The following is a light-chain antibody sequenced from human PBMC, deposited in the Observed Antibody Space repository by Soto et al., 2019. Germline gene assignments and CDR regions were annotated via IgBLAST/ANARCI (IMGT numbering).Light chain of an antibody. V-gene: IGKV1-5*01. CDR3: QHYSSVWA. CDR1: QTISNW. J-gene: IGKJ1*01. Sequence: DIQMTQSPSTLSASVGDRVTITCRASQTISNWLAWYQQKPGKAPKLLIYAASNFQSGVPSRFSGSGSGTEFTLTISCLHPDDFATYYCQHYSSVWAFGQGTKVDIK. CDR2: AAS.